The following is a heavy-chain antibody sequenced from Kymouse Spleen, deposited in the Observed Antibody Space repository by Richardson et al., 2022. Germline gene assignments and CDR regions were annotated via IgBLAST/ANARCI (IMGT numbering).Heavy chain of an antibody. V-gene: IGHV6-1*01. CDR3: ARDLLHSNTQPLAVAERDYYYYGMDV. J-gene: IGHJ6*02. D-gene: IGHD6-19*01. CDR1: GDSVSSNSAA. CDR2: TYYRSKWYN. Sequence: QVQLQQSGPGLVKPSQTLSLTCAISGDSVSSNSAAWNWIRQSPSRGLEWLGRTYYRSKWYNDYAVSVKSRITINPDTSKNQFSLQLNSVTPEDTAVYYCARDLLHSNTQPLAVAERDYYYYGMDVWGQGTTVTVSS.